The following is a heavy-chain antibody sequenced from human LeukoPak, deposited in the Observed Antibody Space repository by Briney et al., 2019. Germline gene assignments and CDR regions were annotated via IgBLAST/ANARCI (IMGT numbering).Heavy chain of an antibody. CDR2: INPNSGGT. Sequence: ASVKVSCKASGYTFTGYYMHWVRQAPGQGLEWMGWINPNSGGTNYAQKFQGRVTMTRDTSISTAYMVLSRLRSDDTAVYYCARALLTPHYYFDYWGQGTLVTVSS. CDR1: GYTFTGYY. J-gene: IGHJ4*02. V-gene: IGHV1-2*02. CDR3: ARALLTPHYYFDY. D-gene: IGHD1-14*01.